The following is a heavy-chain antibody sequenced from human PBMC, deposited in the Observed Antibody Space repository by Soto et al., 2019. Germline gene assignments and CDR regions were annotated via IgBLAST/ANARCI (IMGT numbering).Heavy chain of an antibody. CDR3: ARTNYDFWRVPIPGYNWFDP. CDR2: IKQDGSEK. V-gene: IGHV3-7*01. D-gene: IGHD3-3*01. Sequence: PGGSLRLSCAASGFTFSSYSMNWVRQAPGKELEWVANIKQDGSEKYYVDSVKGRFTISRDNAKNSLYLQMNSLRAEDTAVYYCARTNYDFWRVPIPGYNWFDPWGQGTLVTVSS. CDR1: GFTFSSYS. J-gene: IGHJ5*02.